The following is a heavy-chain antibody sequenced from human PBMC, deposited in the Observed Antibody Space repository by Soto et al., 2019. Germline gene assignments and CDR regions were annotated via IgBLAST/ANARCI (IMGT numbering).Heavy chain of an antibody. CDR1: GGTFSSYA. CDR3: GGAVAGEYYFDY. V-gene: IGHV1-69*06. D-gene: IGHD6-19*01. Sequence: QVQLVQSGAEVKKPGSSVKVSCKASGGTFSSYAISWVRQAPGQGLEWMGGIIPIFGTANYAQKFQGRVTIIADKSTSTAYMELSSLRSEDTAVYYCGGAVAGEYYFDYWGQGTLVTVSS. J-gene: IGHJ4*02. CDR2: IIPIFGTA.